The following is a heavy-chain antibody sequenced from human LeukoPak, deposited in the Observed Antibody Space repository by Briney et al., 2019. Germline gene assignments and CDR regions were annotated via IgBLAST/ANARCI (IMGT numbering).Heavy chain of an antibody. CDR1: GFSVSGNF. V-gene: IGHV3-53*01. CDR3: ARGRLEAPHDAFDI. D-gene: IGHD1-1*01. Sequence: GGSQRLSCTASGFSVSGNFMTWVRQAPGKGLEWISFIYAGGTTSYADSVKGRFTLSRNNSKNTIYLQLNSLRVEDTAVYYCARGRLEAPHDAFDIWGQGTMVTVSS. CDR2: IYAGGTT. J-gene: IGHJ3*02.